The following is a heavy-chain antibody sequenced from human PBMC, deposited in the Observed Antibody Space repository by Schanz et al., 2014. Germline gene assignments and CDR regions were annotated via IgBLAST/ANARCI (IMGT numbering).Heavy chain of an antibody. CDR3: AKVRSSSRWRGDYFDA. D-gene: IGHD3-9*01. J-gene: IGHJ4*02. V-gene: IGHV3-23*01. CDR2: ISASGGDT. CDR1: EFTFSTDA. Sequence: EVQLMESGGGLVKPGGSLRLSCAASEFTFSTDAMSWVRQAPGKGLEWLSVISASGGDTYYADSVKGRFTISRDNSKNTLYQQMNILRAEDTAVYYCAKVRSSSRWRGDYFDAWGQGTLVTVAS.